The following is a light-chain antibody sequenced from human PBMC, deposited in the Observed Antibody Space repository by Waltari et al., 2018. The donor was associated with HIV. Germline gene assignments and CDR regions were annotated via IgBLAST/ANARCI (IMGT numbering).Light chain of an antibody. CDR2: EVT. V-gene: IGLV2-18*02. CDR1: SSDIGAYNR. CDR3: SSYTTSSTWV. Sequence: QSALTQPPSVSGSLGQSVTISCTGTSSDIGAYNRVSWDQQPPGTAPKLRIYEVTHRPSGVPVRFSGSTSGNTAALTISGPQADDEADYYCSSYTTSSTWVFGGGTKLTVL. J-gene: IGLJ3*02.